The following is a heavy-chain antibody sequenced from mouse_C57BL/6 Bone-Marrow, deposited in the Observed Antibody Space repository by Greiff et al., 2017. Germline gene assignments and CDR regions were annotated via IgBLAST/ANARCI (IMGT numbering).Heavy chain of an antibody. CDR1: GFTFSDYY. V-gene: IGHV5-12*01. Sequence: DVQLVESGGGLVQPGGSLKLSCAASGFTFSDYYMYWVRQTPEKRLEWVAYISNGGGSTYYPDTVKGRFTISRDNAKNTLYLQMSRLKSEDTAMYYSARDDHWYFDVWGAGTTVTVSS. CDR3: ARDDHWYFDV. CDR2: ISNGGGST. J-gene: IGHJ1*01.